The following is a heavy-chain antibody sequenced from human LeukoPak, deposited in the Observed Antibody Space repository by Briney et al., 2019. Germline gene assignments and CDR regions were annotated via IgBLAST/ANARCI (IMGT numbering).Heavy chain of an antibody. CDR1: GGSISSSSYY. Sequence: PSETLSLTCTVSGGSISSSSYYWGWIRQPPGKGLEWIGSIYYSGSTYYNPSPKSRFTISVDTSKNQFSLKLSSVTAADTAVYYCARGLGSWGQQQLVLDYWGQGTLVTVSS. D-gene: IGHD6-13*01. V-gene: IGHV4-39*07. CDR2: IYYSGST. CDR3: ARGLGSWGQQQLVLDY. J-gene: IGHJ4*02.